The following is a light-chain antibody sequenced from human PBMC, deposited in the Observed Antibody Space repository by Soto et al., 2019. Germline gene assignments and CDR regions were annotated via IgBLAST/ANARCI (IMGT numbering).Light chain of an antibody. J-gene: IGKJ2*01. V-gene: IGKV1-5*03. CDR1: QTVSSW. CDR2: KAS. Sequence: DIQMTQFPSTLSASIGDRVTITCRASQTVSSWLAWYQQKPGKAPKLLIYKASNLESGVPSRFSRSGSGTEFTLTIRSLQPDDFATYYCQQYNPYSPYTFVQGTRLEIK. CDR3: QQYNPYSPYT.